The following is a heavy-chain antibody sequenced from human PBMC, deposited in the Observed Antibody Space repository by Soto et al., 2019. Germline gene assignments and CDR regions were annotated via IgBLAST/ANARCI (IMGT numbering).Heavy chain of an antibody. D-gene: IGHD1-26*01. CDR2: IYYSGST. V-gene: IGHV4-31*03. Sequence: SETLSLTCTVSGGSISSGGYYWSWIRQHPGKGLEWIGYIYYSGSTYYNPSLKSRVTISVDTSKNQFSLKLSSVTAADTAVYYCARLSGSYYMASYFDYWGQGTLVTVSS. CDR1: GGSISSGGYY. CDR3: ARLSGSYYMASYFDY. J-gene: IGHJ4*02.